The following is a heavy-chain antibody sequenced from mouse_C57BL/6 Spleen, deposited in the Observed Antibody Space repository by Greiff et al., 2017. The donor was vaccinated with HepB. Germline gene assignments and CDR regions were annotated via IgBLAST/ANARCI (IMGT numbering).Heavy chain of an antibody. CDR1: GYTFTSYW. CDR2: IDPSDSYT. V-gene: IGHV1-50*01. CDR3: ARGETLDY. Sequence: QVQLQQPGAELVKPGASVKLSCKASGYTFTSYWMQWVKQRPGQGLEWIGEIDPSDSYTNYNQKFKGKATLTVDTSSSTAYMQLSSLTSEDSAVYYCARGETLDYGGQGTTLTVSS. J-gene: IGHJ2*01.